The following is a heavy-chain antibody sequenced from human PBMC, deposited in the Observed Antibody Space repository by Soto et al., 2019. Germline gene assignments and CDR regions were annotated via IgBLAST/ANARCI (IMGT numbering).Heavy chain of an antibody. CDR3: ATYYDILTGYYTFDY. Sequence: QVQLVESGGGVVQPGRSLRLSCAASGLTFSSYAMHWVRQAPGKGLEWVAVISYDGSNKYYADSVKGRFTISRDNSKNTLYLQMNSLRAEDTAVYYCATYYDILTGYYTFDYWGQGTLVTVSS. CDR2: ISYDGSNK. D-gene: IGHD3-9*01. V-gene: IGHV3-30-3*01. CDR1: GLTFSSYA. J-gene: IGHJ4*02.